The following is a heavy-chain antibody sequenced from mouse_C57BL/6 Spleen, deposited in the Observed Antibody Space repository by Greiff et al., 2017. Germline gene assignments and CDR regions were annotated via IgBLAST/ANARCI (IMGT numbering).Heavy chain of an antibody. J-gene: IGHJ1*03. CDR1: GYNIKDYY. Sequence: VQLQQSGAELVRPGASVKLSCTASGYNIKDYYMHWVKQRPEQGLEWIGRIDPEDGGTEYDPKFQGKATMTADTSSNTAYLQLSSLTSEDAAVYYCTSITTVVARYFDVWGTGTTVTVSS. CDR2: IDPEDGGT. CDR3: TSITTVVARYFDV. V-gene: IGHV14-1*01. D-gene: IGHD1-1*01.